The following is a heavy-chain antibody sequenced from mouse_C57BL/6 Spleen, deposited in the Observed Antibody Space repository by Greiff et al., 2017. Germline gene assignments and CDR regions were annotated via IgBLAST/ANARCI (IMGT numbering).Heavy chain of an antibody. CDR3: ARSDYGSSFGYFDV. J-gene: IGHJ1*03. CDR1: GYSFTSYY. V-gene: IGHV1-66*01. D-gene: IGHD1-1*01. CDR2: IYPGSGNT. Sequence: VQLQQSGPELVKPGASVKISCKASGYSFTSYYIHWVKQRPGQGLEWIGWIYPGSGNTKYNEKFKGKATLTADTSSSTAYMQLSSLTSEDSAVYYCARSDYGSSFGYFDVWGTGTTVTGSS.